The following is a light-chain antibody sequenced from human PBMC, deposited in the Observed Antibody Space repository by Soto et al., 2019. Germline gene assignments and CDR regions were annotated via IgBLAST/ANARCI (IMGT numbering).Light chain of an antibody. CDR1: SSNIGSNF. CDR3: AAWDDTLSGPV. CDR2: RDN. J-gene: IGLJ2*01. V-gene: IGLV1-47*01. Sequence: QSVLTQPPSASGTPGRRVTISCSGSSSNIGSNFVYWYQQLPGTAPKLLIYRDNQRPSGVPDRFSGSTSGTSASLAISGLRSEDEADYFCAAWDDTLSGPVFGGRTKVTVL.